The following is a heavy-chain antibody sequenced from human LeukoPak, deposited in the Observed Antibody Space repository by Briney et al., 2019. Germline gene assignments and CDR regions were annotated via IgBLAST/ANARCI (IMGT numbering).Heavy chain of an antibody. D-gene: IGHD2-15*01. V-gene: IGHV1-18*01. CDR3: ARDWYCSGGSCIDLFDY. J-gene: IGHJ4*02. Sequence: ASVKVSCKASGYTFTGYGISWVRQAPGQGLEWMGWISTYNGDTNYAQNLQGRLTMSTDTSTSTVYMELSSLKSDDTAVYSCARDWYCSGGSCIDLFDYWGQGILVTVSS. CDR1: GYTFTGYG. CDR2: ISTYNGDT.